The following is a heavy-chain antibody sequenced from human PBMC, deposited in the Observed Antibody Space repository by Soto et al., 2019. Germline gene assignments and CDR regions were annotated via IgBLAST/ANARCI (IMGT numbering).Heavy chain of an antibody. CDR3: VGVLAIPGCPDN. D-gene: IGHD6-19*01. J-gene: IGHJ4*02. Sequence: QVQLVQSGAEVRQPASSGKVSCTTSGVTFSSYASSWVRQAPGQGLEWMGGIVPIVDTSTYAQKFQGGVTFTEEDSTSTVYMELRSLRSDDTAGYYGVGVLAIPGCPDNWGQGTLVTVSS. CDR1: GVTFSSYA. CDR2: IVPIVDTS. V-gene: IGHV1-69*12.